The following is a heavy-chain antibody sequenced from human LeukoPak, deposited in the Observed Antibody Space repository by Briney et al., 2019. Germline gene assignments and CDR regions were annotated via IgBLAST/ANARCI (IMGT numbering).Heavy chain of an antibody. CDR1: GYTFSNYG. CDR2: ITAYNGNR. D-gene: IGHD1-1*01. CDR3: ARDNDKVVDH. J-gene: IGHJ4*01. Sequence: ASVKVSCKTSGYTFSNYGISWVRQAPGQGLEWMAWITAYNGNRLYAQRFQGRITLTTDTSTSTSYMELRSLEYDDTAIYYCARDNDKVVDHWGQGTLVTVSS. V-gene: IGHV1-18*01.